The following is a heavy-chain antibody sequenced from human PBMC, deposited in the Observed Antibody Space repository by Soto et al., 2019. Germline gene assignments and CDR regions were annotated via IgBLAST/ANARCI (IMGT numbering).Heavy chain of an antibody. CDR2: INHNGIA. Sequence: SETLSLTCTVSGASVSSGNQYWSWIRQPPGKRLEWIGEINHNGIANYKSSLRSRVTISVDKSNNHFSLNLNSVTAADTAVYYCARRAPYCGDGTCYSWFDPWGQGTLVTVSS. J-gene: IGHJ5*02. V-gene: IGHV4-61*03. D-gene: IGHD2-15*01. CDR1: GASVSSGNQY. CDR3: ARRAPYCGDGTCYSWFDP.